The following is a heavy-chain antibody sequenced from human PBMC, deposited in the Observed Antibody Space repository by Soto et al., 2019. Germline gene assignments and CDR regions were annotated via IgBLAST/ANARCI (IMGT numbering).Heavy chain of an antibody. CDR2: IYSGGST. D-gene: IGHD2-15*01. CDR1: GFTVSSNY. Sequence: GGSLRLSCAASGFTVSSNYMSWVRQAPGKGLEWVSVIYSGGSTYYADSVKGRFTISRHNSKNTLYLQMNSLRAEDTAVYYCARVGPYSGEGCSGGSCYRGGFDYWGQGTLVTVSS. CDR3: ARVGPYSGEGCSGGSCYRGGFDY. J-gene: IGHJ4*02. V-gene: IGHV3-53*04.